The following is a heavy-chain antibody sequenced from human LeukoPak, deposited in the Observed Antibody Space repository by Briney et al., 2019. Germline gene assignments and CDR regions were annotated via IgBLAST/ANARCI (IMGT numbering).Heavy chain of an antibody. CDR3: ARDRGYGDYEDNWFDP. Sequence: SQTLSLTCAISGDSVSSNSAAWNWIRQSPSRGLEWLGRTYYRSKWYNDYAVSVKSRITINPDTSKNQFSLQLNSVTPEDTAVYYCARDRGYGDYEDNWFDPWGQGTLVTVSS. J-gene: IGHJ5*02. V-gene: IGHV6-1*01. CDR1: GDSVSSNSAA. CDR2: TYYRSKWYN. D-gene: IGHD4-17*01.